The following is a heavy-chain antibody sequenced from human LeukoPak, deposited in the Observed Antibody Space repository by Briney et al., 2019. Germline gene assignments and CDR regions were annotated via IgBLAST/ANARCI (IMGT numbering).Heavy chain of an antibody. CDR3: ARLGQNWT. J-gene: IGHJ5*02. V-gene: IGHV5-51*01. CDR2: IYPGDSDT. D-gene: IGHD1-1*01. CDR1: GYRFTSYW. Sequence: HGGSLQISCKGSGYRFTSYWIGWVRQLPGKGLEWMGIIYPGDSDTRYSPSFQGQITISADKSISTAYLQWSSLKASDTAMYYCARLGQNWTWGQGTLVTVSS.